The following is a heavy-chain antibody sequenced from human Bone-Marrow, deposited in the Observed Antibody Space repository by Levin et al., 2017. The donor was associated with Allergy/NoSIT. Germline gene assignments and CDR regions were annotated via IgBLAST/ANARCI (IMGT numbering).Heavy chain of an antibody. CDR3: SKGESATGTLIHAY. Sequence: ASVKVSCAASGFTFSSYAMSWVRQAPGKGLEWVSAVSNSGGATYFADSVKGRFTISRDNSKNTLYLQMDSLRAEDTAVYYCSKGESATGTLIHAYWGQGTLVTVSS. J-gene: IGHJ4*02. CDR1: GFTFSSYA. D-gene: IGHD6-13*01. CDR2: VSNSGGAT. V-gene: IGHV3-23*01.